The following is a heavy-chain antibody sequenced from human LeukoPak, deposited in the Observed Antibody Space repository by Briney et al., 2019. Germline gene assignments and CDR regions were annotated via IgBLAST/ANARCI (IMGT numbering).Heavy chain of an antibody. Sequence: GESLRLSCAASGFTFSGSGMHWVRQAPGKGLEWVAFIRYHGSDKYYADSVKGRFTISRDNSKNTLYLQMNSLRPEDTSVYFCARSPTSWYFDYWGQGTPVTVSS. CDR2: IRYHGSDK. J-gene: IGHJ4*02. CDR1: GFTFSGSG. V-gene: IGHV3-30*02. D-gene: IGHD2-2*01. CDR3: ARSPTSWYFDY.